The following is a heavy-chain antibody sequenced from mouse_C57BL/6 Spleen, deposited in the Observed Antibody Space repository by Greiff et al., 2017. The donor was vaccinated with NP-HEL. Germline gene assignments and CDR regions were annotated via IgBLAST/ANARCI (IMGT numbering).Heavy chain of an antibody. D-gene: IGHD2-4*01. CDR2: IYPGDGDT. CDR1: GYAFSSSW. J-gene: IGHJ2*01. CDR3: ALYYDAPLY. Sequence: QVQLQQSGPELVKPGASVKISCKASGYAFSSSWMNWVKQRPGKGLEWIGRIYPGDGDTNYNGKFKGKATLTADKSSSTAYMQLSSLTSEDSAVYFCALYYDAPLYWGQGTTLTVSS. V-gene: IGHV1-82*01.